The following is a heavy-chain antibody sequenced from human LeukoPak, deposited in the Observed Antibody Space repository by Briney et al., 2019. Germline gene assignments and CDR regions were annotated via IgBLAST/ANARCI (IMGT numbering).Heavy chain of an antibody. CDR3: AKDTTGYSSGPIDY. CDR2: IWYDGKNK. CDR1: GFSFMSYG. V-gene: IGHV3-33*06. J-gene: IGHJ4*02. Sequence: GGSLRLSCSASGFSFMSYGMHWIRQAPGKGLEWVAVIWYDGKNKYYTDSVRGRFTISRDNSKNTLYLQMNSLRAEDTAVYYCAKDTTGYSSGPIDYWGQGTLVTVSS. D-gene: IGHD6-19*01.